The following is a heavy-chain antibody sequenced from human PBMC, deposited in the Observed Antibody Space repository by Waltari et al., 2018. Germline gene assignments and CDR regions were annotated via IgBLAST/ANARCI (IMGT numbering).Heavy chain of an antibody. Sequence: QVQLQESGPGLVKPSETLSLTCTVSSASISNFYWSWIRQPPGRGLEWMAYIHYSAATTYNPSLESRVTMAVDTSKNQFSLTLTSVTAADTAVYYCATSRSTAYYSLYYFDYWGQGTPVTV. CDR3: ATSRSTAYYSLYYFDY. V-gene: IGHV4-59*08. CDR1: SASISNFY. CDR2: IHYSAAT. J-gene: IGHJ4*02. D-gene: IGHD3-22*01.